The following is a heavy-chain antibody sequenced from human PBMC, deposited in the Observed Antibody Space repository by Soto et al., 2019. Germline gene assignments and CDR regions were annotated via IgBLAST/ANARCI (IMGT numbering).Heavy chain of an antibody. Sequence: SETLSLTCGVSGYSLTSGYHWGWIRRPPGKGLEWIGTIYHSGTTYYNPSLMSRVTMSVDTSKNQFSLKVTSATAADTAVYFCVRVYGRSSCFFDSWGQGTLVTVSS. CDR1: GYSLTSGYH. CDR2: IYHSGTT. CDR3: VRVYGRSSCFFDS. V-gene: IGHV4-38-2*01. J-gene: IGHJ4*02. D-gene: IGHD6-6*01.